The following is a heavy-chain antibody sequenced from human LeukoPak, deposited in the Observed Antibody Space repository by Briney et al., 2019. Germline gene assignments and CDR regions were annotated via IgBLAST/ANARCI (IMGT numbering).Heavy chain of an antibody. J-gene: IGHJ4*02. CDR2: ISYDGSNK. CDR3: ARAHHPDY. Sequence: GGSLRLSCAASGFTFSSYATHWVRQAPGKGLEWVAVISYDGSNKYYADSVKGRFTISRDNSKNTLYLQMNSLRAEDTAVYYCARAHHPDYWGQGTLVTVSS. CDR1: GFTFSSYA. V-gene: IGHV3-30-3*01.